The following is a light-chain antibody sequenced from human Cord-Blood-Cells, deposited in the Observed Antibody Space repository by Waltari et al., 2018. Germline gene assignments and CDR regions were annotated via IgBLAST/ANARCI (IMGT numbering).Light chain of an antibody. CDR2: DVS. V-gene: IGLV2-14*01. Sequence: QSALTQPASVSGSPGQSITISCTGTSSDVGGYNYVSWYQQHPGKAPKLMIFDVSNRPSGVSNRVSGSKSGNTASLTISGLQAEDEADYYCSSYTSSSTYVFGTGTKVTFL. CDR1: SSDVGGYNY. J-gene: IGLJ1*01. CDR3: SSYTSSSTYV.